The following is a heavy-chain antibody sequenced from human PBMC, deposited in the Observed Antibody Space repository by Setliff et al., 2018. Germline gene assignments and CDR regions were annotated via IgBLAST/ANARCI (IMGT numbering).Heavy chain of an antibody. CDR2: INHYGST. Sequence: LSLTCAVYGGSFSDYYWSWIRQPPGKGLEWIGEINHYGSTNYKSSLRSRVTISLDTSENQFSLKLNSVTAADTAVYYCARRWNFGPYGSGIHDGFDMWGQGTMVTVSS. CDR3: ARRWNFGPYGSGIHDGFDM. V-gene: IGHV4-34*01. CDR1: GGSFSDYY. J-gene: IGHJ3*02. D-gene: IGHD3-10*01.